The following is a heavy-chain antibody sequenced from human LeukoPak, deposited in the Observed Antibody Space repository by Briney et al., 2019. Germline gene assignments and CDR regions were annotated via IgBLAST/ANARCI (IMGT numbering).Heavy chain of an antibody. CDR1: GFTFSYHG. CDR2: IRDDGSKS. CDR3: ARGLYDSSGYPPHYYMDV. D-gene: IGHD3-22*01. J-gene: IGHJ6*03. V-gene: IGHV3-30*02. Sequence: GGSLRLSCVGSGFTFSYHGLHWVRQAPGKGLEWVAFIRDDGSKSHYADSVKGRFSISRDNSKNTLYLQMTTLRPDDTSLYHCARGLYDSSGYPPHYYMDVWGKGTTVTVSS.